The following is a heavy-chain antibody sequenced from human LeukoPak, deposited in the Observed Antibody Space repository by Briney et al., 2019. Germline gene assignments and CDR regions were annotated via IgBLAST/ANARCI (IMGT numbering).Heavy chain of an antibody. CDR3: ARVITMIRGVPDRFDP. CDR1: GYSFTSYW. J-gene: IGHJ5*02. V-gene: IGHV5-51*03. CDR2: IYPGDSDT. Sequence: PGESLKISCKGSGYSFTSYWIGWVRQMPGKGLEWMGIIYPGDSDTRYSPSFQGQVAISGANSISSAYLQWSSLKASDTAMYYCARVITMIRGVPDRFDPWGQGTLVTVSS. D-gene: IGHD3-10*01.